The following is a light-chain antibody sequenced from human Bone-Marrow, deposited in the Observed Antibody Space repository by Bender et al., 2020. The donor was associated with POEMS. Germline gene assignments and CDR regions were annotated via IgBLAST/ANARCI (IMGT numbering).Light chain of an antibody. J-gene: IGLJ2*01. CDR2: DVS. Sequence: QSALTQPASVSGSPGQTITISCTGTTSDVGGYNFVSWYQQQSFKAPKLLIYDVSNRPSGVSNRFSGSKSGNTASLTISGLQAEDEADYYCNSFTGSSTLVVFGGGTKLTVL. CDR3: NSFTGSSTLVV. CDR1: TSDVGGYNF. V-gene: IGLV2-14*03.